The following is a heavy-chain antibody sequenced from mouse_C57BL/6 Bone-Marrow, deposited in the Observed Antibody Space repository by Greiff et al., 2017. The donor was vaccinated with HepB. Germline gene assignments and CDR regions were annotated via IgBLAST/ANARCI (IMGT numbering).Heavy chain of an antibody. CDR2: INPNNGGT. J-gene: IGHJ2*01. D-gene: IGHD6-5*01. V-gene: IGHV1-26*01. Sequence: EVQLQQSGPELVKPGASVKISCKASGYTFTDYYMNWVKQSHGKSLEWIGDINPNNGGTSYNQKFKGKATLTVDKSSSTAYMELRSLTSEHSAVYYCARGCRGDYWGQGTTLTVSS. CDR3: ARGCRGDY. CDR1: GYTFTDYY.